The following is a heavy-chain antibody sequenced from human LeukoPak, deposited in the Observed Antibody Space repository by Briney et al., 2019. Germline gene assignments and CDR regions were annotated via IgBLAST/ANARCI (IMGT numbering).Heavy chain of an antibody. D-gene: IGHD4-17*01. J-gene: IGHJ4*02. Sequence: GGSLRLSRAASGFTFSSYGMHWVRQAPGKGLEWVAVIWYDGSNKYYADSVKGRFTISRDNSKNTLYLQMNSLRAEDTAVYYCAREGMNDYGDYADYWGQGTLVTVSS. CDR2: IWYDGSNK. V-gene: IGHV3-33*01. CDR3: AREGMNDYGDYADY. CDR1: GFTFSSYG.